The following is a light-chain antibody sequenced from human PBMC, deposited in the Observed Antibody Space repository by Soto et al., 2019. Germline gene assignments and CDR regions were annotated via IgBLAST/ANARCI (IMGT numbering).Light chain of an antibody. CDR1: QSVSSSH. CDR3: QQYGSSPYT. CDR2: GAS. V-gene: IGKV3-20*01. Sequence: EIVLTQSPGTLSLSPGERATLSCRASQSVSSSHLAWYQQKPGQAPRLLIYGASSRATGIPDRFSGSGSGTDFPLTISRLEPEDFAVYYCQQYGSSPYTLGQGTELEI. J-gene: IGKJ2*01.